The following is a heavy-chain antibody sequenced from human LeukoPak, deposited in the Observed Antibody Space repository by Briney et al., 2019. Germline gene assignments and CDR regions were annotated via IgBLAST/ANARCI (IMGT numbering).Heavy chain of an antibody. CDR2: IYHSGST. CDR3: ARAAEAGTEDGMDV. J-gene: IGHJ6*02. D-gene: IGHD6-13*01. CDR1: GGSISSGGYS. Sequence: SETLSLTCAVSGGSISSGGYSWSWLRQPPGKGLEWIGYIYHSGSTYYNPSLKSRVTISVDRSKNQFSLKLSSVTAADTAVYSCARAAEAGTEDGMDVWAKGPRSPSP. V-gene: IGHV4-30-2*01.